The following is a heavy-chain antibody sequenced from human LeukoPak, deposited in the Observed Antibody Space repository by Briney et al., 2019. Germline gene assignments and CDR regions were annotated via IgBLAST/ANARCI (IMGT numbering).Heavy chain of an antibody. CDR3: ARVGLLTGYYFFDY. CDR2: IRGDNGDT. J-gene: IGHJ4*02. V-gene: IGHV1-18*01. Sequence: ASVKVSCETSGYTFSSYGITWVRQAPGQGLEWVGWIRGDNGDTNYAQKLQGRVTMTTDTSTSTAYMELRSLGSDETAVYYCARVGLLTGYYFFDYWGQGTLVTVSS. D-gene: IGHD3-9*01. CDR1: GYTFSSYG.